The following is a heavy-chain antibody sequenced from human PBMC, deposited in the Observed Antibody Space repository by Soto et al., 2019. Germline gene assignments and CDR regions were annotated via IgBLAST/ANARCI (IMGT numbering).Heavy chain of an antibody. CDR2: IYWDEDK. D-gene: IGHD4-17*01. J-gene: IGHJ4*02. V-gene: IGHV2-5*02. CDR1: GFSLSTYHMG. CDR3: AHAGDYDLLTFDH. Sequence: QITLKESGPTLVRPAQTLTLTCDFSGFSLSTYHMGVAWIRQPPGKALEWLALIYWDEDKRYRPSLKDRLAISKDTSSNQVVLTITNMDPGDTATYFCAHAGDYDLLTFDHWGPGTLVTVSS.